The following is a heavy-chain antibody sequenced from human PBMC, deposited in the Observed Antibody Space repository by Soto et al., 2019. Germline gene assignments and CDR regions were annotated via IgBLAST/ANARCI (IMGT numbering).Heavy chain of an antibody. CDR3: ARASGSPDY. D-gene: IGHD1-26*01. V-gene: IGHV4-61*01. CDR1: GGSVSSGSSY. Sequence: QVQLQESCPGLVKPSETLSLTCTVSGGSVSSGSSYWSCIRQPPGKGLEWIGYLYYSGSTNYNPSLKGRVTISVDTSKNQFSLKLSSVTAADTAVYYCARASGSPDYWGQGSLVTVSS. J-gene: IGHJ4*02. CDR2: LYYSGST.